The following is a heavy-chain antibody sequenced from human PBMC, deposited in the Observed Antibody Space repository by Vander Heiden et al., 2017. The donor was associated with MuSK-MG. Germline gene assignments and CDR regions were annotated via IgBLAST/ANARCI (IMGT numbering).Heavy chain of an antibody. Sequence: EVQLVESGGGLVKPGGSLRLSCAASGFTFSSYSMNWVRQAPGKGLEWVSSISSSSSYIYYADSVKGRVTISRDNAKNSLYWQMNSLRAEDTAVYYCARIRGYGDGLLLNSPDYWGQGTLVTVSS. CDR1: GFTFSSYS. J-gene: IGHJ4*02. CDR3: ARIRGYGDGLLLNSPDY. D-gene: IGHD3-9*01. CDR2: ISSSSSYI. V-gene: IGHV3-21*01.